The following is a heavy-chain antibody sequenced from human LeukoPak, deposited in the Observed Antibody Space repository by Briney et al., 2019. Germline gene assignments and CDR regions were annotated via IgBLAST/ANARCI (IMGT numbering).Heavy chain of an antibody. CDR1: GFTFTSYT. Sequence: GGSLRLSCAASGFTFTSYTMNWVRQAPGKGLEWVSDFVISGVYIAYADSVKGRFTSSRDNAKNSLFLQMNSLRAEDTAVYYCARSLIADGAFDIWGQGTMVTVS. J-gene: IGHJ3*02. CDR2: FVISGVYI. CDR3: ARSLIADGAFDI. D-gene: IGHD2-21*01. V-gene: IGHV3-21*06.